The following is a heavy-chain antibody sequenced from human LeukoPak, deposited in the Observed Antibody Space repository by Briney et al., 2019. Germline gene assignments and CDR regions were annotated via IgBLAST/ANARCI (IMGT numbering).Heavy chain of an antibody. Sequence: PSETLSLTCTVSGGSISSSSYYWGWNRQPPGTGLEWIGSIYYSGSTYYNPSLKSRVTISVDTSKNQFSLKLSSVTAADTAVYYCARGTYYDFWSGYYMHWFDPWGQGTLVTVSS. D-gene: IGHD3-3*01. CDR3: ARGTYYDFWSGYYMHWFDP. V-gene: IGHV4-39*07. CDR2: IYYSGST. CDR1: GGSISSSSYY. J-gene: IGHJ5*02.